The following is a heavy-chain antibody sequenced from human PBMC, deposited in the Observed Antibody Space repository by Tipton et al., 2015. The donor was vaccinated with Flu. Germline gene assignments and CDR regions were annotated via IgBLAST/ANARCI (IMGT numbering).Heavy chain of an antibody. D-gene: IGHD3-3*01. CDR1: GDTFSGYS. CDR3: ARVTTLFGVIKDSDCFDM. Sequence: QVQLVQSGAEVKKPGSSVKVSCKTSGDTFSGYSLSWVRQVPGQGLEWMGGIIPVFDTANYAQNFQDRVTITADGSTRTVYMELSGLTSDDTAVYYCARVTTLFGVIKDSDCFDMWGQGTMVTVSS. V-gene: IGHV1-69*01. CDR2: IIPVFDTA. J-gene: IGHJ3*02.